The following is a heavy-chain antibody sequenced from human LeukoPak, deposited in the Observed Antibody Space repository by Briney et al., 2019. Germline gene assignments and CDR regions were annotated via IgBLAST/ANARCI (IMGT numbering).Heavy chain of an antibody. J-gene: IGHJ4*02. CDR3: AREKVPHYDSSGLDY. D-gene: IGHD3-22*01. Sequence: SETLSLTCTVSGGSISSYYWSWIRQPPGKGLEWIGYIYYSGSTNYNPSLKSRVTISVDTSKNQFSLKLSSVTAADTAVYYCAREKVPHYDSSGLDYWGQGTLVTVSS. CDR2: IYYSGST. CDR1: GGSISSYY. V-gene: IGHV4-59*12.